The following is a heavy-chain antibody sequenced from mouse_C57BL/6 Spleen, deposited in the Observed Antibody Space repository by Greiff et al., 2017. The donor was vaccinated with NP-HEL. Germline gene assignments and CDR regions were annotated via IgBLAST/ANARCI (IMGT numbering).Heavy chain of an antibody. CDR1: GFNIKDYY. J-gene: IGHJ2*01. CDR3: TRAYCSNLYYLDY. V-gene: IGHV14-1*01. D-gene: IGHD2-5*01. Sequence: VHVKQSGAELVRPGASVKLSCTASGFNIKDYYMHWVKQRPEQGLEWIGRIDPEDGDTEYAPKFQGKATMTADTSSSTAYLQPSRLTSEGTAVYYCTRAYCSNLYYLDYWGQSTTLTVSS. CDR2: IDPEDGDT.